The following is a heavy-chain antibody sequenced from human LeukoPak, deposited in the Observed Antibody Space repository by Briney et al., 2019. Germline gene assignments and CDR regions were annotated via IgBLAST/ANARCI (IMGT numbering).Heavy chain of an antibody. Sequence: RGGSLRLSCAASGFTFSTYVMYWVRHVPGKGLEWVSGISDAGGRTYYADSVKGRFTISRDNSKNTVYLQMNSLRAEDTAVYYCARESSGWLQLFDYWGQGTLVTVSS. CDR1: GFTFSTYV. J-gene: IGHJ4*02. D-gene: IGHD5-24*01. CDR3: ARESSGWLQLFDY. V-gene: IGHV3-23*01. CDR2: ISDAGGRT.